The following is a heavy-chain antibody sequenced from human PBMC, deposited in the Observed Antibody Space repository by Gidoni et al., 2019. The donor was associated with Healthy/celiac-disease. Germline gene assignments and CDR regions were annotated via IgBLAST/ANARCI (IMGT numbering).Heavy chain of an antibody. D-gene: IGHD5-18*01. V-gene: IGHV3-9*01. J-gene: IGHJ5*02. Sequence: EVQLVESGGGLVQPGRSLRLSCAASGFPFDDYAMHWVRQAPGKGLEWVSGISWNSGSIGYADSVKGRFTISRDNAKNSLYLQMNSLRAEDTALYYCAKDFTRGGYSSGWFDPWGQGTLVTVSS. CDR2: ISWNSGSI. CDR3: AKDFTRGGYSSGWFDP. CDR1: GFPFDDYA.